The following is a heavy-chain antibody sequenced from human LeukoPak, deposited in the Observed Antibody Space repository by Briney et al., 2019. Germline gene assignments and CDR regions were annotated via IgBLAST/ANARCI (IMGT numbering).Heavy chain of an antibody. CDR1: GYTFTAYY. V-gene: IGHV1-18*04. J-gene: IGHJ6*03. Sequence: GASVKVSCKASGYTFTAYYIHWVKQAPGQGLEWMGWISAYNGNTNYAQKLQGRVTMTTDTSTSTAYMELRSLRSDDTAVYYCARLIVVVPAATFFYYYYMDVWGKGTTVTVSS. D-gene: IGHD2-2*01. CDR2: ISAYNGNT. CDR3: ARLIVVVPAATFFYYYYMDV.